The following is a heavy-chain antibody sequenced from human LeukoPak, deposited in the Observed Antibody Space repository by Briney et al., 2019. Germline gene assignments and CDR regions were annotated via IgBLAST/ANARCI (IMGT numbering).Heavy chain of an antibody. CDR1: GYPFTGYY. V-gene: IGHV1-2*02. D-gene: IGHD4-23*01. Sequence: ASVKVSCKTSGYPFTGYYMHWVRQAPGQGLEWMGWINPNSSVTNYAQRFQGRVTMTRDTSISAAYMELRWLTSDDTAVYYCARERGGNSPFDSWGQGTLVTVSS. CDR2: INPNSSVT. CDR3: ARERGGNSPFDS. J-gene: IGHJ4*02.